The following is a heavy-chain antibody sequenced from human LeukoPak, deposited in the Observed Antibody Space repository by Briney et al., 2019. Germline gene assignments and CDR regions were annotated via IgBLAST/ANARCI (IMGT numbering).Heavy chain of an antibody. V-gene: IGHV4-4*07. CDR3: ASSLDYVHEYYFDY. CDR2: IYTSGST. CDR1: GGSISSYY. D-gene: IGHD4-17*01. J-gene: IGHJ4*02. Sequence: SETLSLTCTVSGGSISSYYWSWIRQPAGKGLEWIGRIYTSGSTYYNPSLKSRVTISVDRSKNQFSLKLSSVTAADTAVYYCASSLDYVHEYYFDYWGQGTLVTVSS.